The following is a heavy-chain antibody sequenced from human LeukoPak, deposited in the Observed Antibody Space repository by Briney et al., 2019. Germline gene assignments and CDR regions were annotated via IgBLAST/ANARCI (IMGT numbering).Heavy chain of an antibody. D-gene: IGHD3-16*02. CDR2: ISGSGGST. J-gene: IGHJ4*02. V-gene: IGHV3-23*01. CDR3: AKNLRLGELSPSDY. CDR1: GFTFSSYA. Sequence: PGPSLRLSCAASGFTFSSYAMSWVRQAPGKGLEWVSAISGSGGSTYYADSVKGRFTISRDNSKNTLYLQMNSLRAEDTAAYYCAKNLRLGELSPSDYWGQGTLVTVSS.